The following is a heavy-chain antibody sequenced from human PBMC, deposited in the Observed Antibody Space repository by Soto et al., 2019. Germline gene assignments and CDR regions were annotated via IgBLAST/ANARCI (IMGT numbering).Heavy chain of an antibody. D-gene: IGHD4-17*01. J-gene: IGHJ4*02. V-gene: IGHV3-15*01. CDR1: GFTFSYAW. CDR2: IKSKTDGGTT. Sequence: SGGSLRLSCVASGFTFSYAWMSWVRQAPGKGPEWVGRIKSKTDGGTTDYPAPVKGRFTLSRDDSKNTVYLQMNSLKTEDTAIYYCTHDYGDYRYYFDYWGQGTLVTVSS. CDR3: THDYGDYRYYFDY.